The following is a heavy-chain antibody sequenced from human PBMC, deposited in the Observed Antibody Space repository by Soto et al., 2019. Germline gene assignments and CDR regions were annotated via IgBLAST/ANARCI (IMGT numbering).Heavy chain of an antibody. D-gene: IGHD4-4*01. CDR1: GGSISSSSYY. V-gene: IGHV4-39*01. J-gene: IGHJ6*03. Sequence: SETLSLTCTVSGGSISSSSYYWGWIRQPPGKGLEWIGSIYYSGSTYYNPSLKSRVTISVDTSKNQFSLKLSSVTAADTAVYYCARHAGQYYSNYAQDYYYYMDVWGKGTTVTVSS. CDR2: IYYSGST. CDR3: ARHAGQYYSNYAQDYYYYMDV.